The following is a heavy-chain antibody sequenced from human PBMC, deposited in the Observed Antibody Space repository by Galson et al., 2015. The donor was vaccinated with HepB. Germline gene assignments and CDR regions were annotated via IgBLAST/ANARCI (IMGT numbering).Heavy chain of an antibody. V-gene: IGHV3-64*04. CDR1: GFNFNYYA. D-gene: IGHD5-18*01. Sequence: SLRLSCAASGFNFNYYAMHWVRQAPGRGLEYISSITNDGAGTNYADFVRGRFTISRDNSKNTLYLQMNTLRAEDTAVYYCAREDTAMALGYWGQGTLVTVSS. J-gene: IGHJ4*02. CDR2: ITNDGAGT. CDR3: AREDTAMALGY.